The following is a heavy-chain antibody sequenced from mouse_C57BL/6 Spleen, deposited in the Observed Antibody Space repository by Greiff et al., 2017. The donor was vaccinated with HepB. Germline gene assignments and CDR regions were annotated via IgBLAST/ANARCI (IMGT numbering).Heavy chain of an antibody. CDR3: ARRGTMVTTGLYYYAMDY. CDR2: ILPGSGST. V-gene: IGHV1-9*01. CDR1: GYTFTGYW. D-gene: IGHD2-2*01. Sequence: QVQLKQSGAELMKPGASVKLSCKATGYTFTGYWIEWVKQRPGHGLEWIGEILPGSGSTNYNEKFKGKATFTADTSSNTAYMQLSSLTTEDSAIYYCARRGTMVTTGLYYYAMDYWGQGTSVTVSS. J-gene: IGHJ4*01.